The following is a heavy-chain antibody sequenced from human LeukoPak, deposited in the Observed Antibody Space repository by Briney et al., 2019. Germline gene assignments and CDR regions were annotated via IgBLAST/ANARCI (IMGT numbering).Heavy chain of an antibody. CDR1: GDSMRSFY. CDR2: IHTNGTT. D-gene: IGHD3-16*01. Sequence: PSETLSLTCTVSGDSMRSFYWSFIRQPAGKGLEWIGRIHTNGTTWYNASLKSRVAMSVDTSKNQFSLRLTSVTAADTAVYYCARGDLYDGGGRNWFDPWGQGTLVTVST. V-gene: IGHV4-4*07. J-gene: IGHJ5*02. CDR3: ARGDLYDGGGRNWFDP.